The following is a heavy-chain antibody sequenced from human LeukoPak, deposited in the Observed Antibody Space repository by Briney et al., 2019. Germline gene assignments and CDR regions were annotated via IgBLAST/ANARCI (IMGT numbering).Heavy chain of an antibody. CDR2: FDPEDGET. V-gene: IGHV1-24*01. CDR3: ATAGDTANGGECFDY. Sequence: ASVKVSCKVSGYTLTELSMHWVRQAPGKELEWMGGFDPEDGETIYAQKFQGRVTMTEDTSTDTAYMELSSLRSEDTAVYYCATAGDTANGGECFDYWGQGTLVTVSS. CDR1: GYTLTELS. D-gene: IGHD5-18*01. J-gene: IGHJ4*02.